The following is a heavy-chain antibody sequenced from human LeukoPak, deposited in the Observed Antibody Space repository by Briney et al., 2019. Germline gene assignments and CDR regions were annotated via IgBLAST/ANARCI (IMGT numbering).Heavy chain of an antibody. CDR1: GFTFSSYA. CDR3: AKLSGSGYDRPFWFDP. Sequence: GGSLRLSCAASGFTFSSYAMSWVRQAPGKGLEWVSAISGSGGSTYYADSVKGRFTISRDNSKNTLYLQMNSLRAEDTAVYYCAKLSGSGYDRPFWFDPWGQGTLVTVSS. CDR2: ISGSGGST. V-gene: IGHV3-23*01. J-gene: IGHJ5*02. D-gene: IGHD5-12*01.